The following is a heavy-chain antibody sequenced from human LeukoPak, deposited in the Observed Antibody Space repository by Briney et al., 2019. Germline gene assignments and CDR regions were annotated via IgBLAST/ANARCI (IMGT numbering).Heavy chain of an antibody. Sequence: KSGGSLRLSCAASGFTFSSYSMNWVRQAPGKGLEWVSSISSSSSYIYYADSVKGRFTISRDNAKNSLYLQMNSLRAEDTAVYYCARDLATYYDFWSGYSTRAFDYWGQGTLVTVSS. CDR3: ARDLATYYDFWSGYSTRAFDY. J-gene: IGHJ4*02. D-gene: IGHD3-3*01. CDR2: ISSSSSYI. CDR1: GFTFSSYS. V-gene: IGHV3-21*01.